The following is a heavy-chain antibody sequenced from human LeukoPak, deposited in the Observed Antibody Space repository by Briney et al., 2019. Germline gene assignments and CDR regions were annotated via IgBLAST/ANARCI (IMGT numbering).Heavy chain of an antibody. CDR2: IRYDGSNK. CDR3: ARDLYYYGSGSYYGY. CDR1: GFTFSSYG. J-gene: IGHJ4*02. D-gene: IGHD3-10*01. V-gene: IGHV3-30*02. Sequence: GGSLRLSCAASGFTFSSYGMHWVRQAPGKGLEWVAFIRYDGSNKYYADSVKGRFTISRDNSKNTLYLQMNSLRAEDTAVYYCARDLYYYGSGSYYGYWGQGTLVTVSS.